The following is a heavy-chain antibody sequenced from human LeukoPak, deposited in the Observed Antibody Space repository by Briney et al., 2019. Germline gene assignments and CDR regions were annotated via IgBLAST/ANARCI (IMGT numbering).Heavy chain of an antibody. V-gene: IGHV3-74*01. Sequence: GGSLRLSCAASGFSFSSYWMHWVRQVSGKGLVWVSRINPGGSSTAYADSVKGRFTISRVNAKNTLYLQMNSLRAEDTVVYCCERSNQADDSWGPGTLVTVSS. J-gene: IGHJ4*02. CDR1: GFSFSSYW. CDR2: INPGGSST. CDR3: ERSNQADDS. D-gene: IGHD4-11*01.